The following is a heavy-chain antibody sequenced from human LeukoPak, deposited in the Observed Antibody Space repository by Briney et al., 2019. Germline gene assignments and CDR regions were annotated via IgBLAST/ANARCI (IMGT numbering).Heavy chain of an antibody. V-gene: IGHV4-59*01. J-gene: IGHJ4*02. CDR3: AREAYGVDY. Sequence: SETLSLTCTVSGGSISSYYWSWIRQPPGKGLEWNGYIYYSGSTNYNPSLKSRVTISVDTSKNQSSLKLSSVTAADTAVYYCAREAYGVDYWGQGTLVTVSS. CDR1: GGSISSYY. CDR2: IYYSGST. D-gene: IGHD4/OR15-4a*01.